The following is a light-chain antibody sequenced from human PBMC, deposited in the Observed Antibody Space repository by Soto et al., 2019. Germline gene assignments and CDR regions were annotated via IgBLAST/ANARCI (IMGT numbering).Light chain of an antibody. V-gene: IGLV2-23*01. CDR2: EGS. CDR1: SSDVGSYNL. J-gene: IGLJ2*01. Sequence: QSALTQPASVSGSPGQSITISCTGTSSDVGSYNLVSWYQQHPGKAPKLMIYEGSKRPSGVSNRFSGSKSGNTASLTIAGLQAEDEADYYCCSYAGSLVVFGVGTKLTVL. CDR3: CSYAGSLVV.